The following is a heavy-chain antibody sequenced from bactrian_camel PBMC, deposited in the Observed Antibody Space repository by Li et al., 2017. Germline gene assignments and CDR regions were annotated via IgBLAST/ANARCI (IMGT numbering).Heavy chain of an antibody. Sequence: VQLVESGRGSVQAGGSLNLSCQASGYNYDRNCLGWFRQAPGKEREGVAAIDADGTTIYGDAVKGRFTISQDSAKNTTYLQMNSLKPEDSAMYYCAVMTVDQSLGVMTQCPGGNNYWGQGTQVTVS. J-gene: IGHJ4*01. V-gene: IGHV3S53*01. CDR2: IDADGTT. D-gene: IGHD3*01. CDR3: AVMTVDQSLGVMTQCPGGNNY. CDR1: GYNYDRNC.